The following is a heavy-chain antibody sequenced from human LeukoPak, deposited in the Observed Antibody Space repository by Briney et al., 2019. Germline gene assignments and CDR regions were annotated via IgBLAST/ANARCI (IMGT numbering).Heavy chain of an antibody. D-gene: IGHD3-16*01. J-gene: IGHJ4*02. CDR3: ARVGRGDHTWGSYNFDH. Sequence: SETLSLTCTVSGDSISSYHWSWIRQSPGKGLEWIGYISYSGSTNYNPSLKSRVTISVDTSKNQFSLQLSSVTAADTAVYYCARVGRGDHTWGSYNFDHWGQGTLVPVSS. CDR2: ISYSGST. CDR1: GDSISSYH. V-gene: IGHV4-59*01.